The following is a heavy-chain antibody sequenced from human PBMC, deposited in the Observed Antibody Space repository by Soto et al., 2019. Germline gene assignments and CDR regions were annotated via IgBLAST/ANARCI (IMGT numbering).Heavy chain of an antibody. CDR3: ARGGYGSGSYLYYGLDV. V-gene: IGHV4-61*08. Sequence: SETLSLTCSVSGGSISSGDYYWNWIRQPPGKGLEWIGYIYYSGSTNYNLSLKSRVTISVDTSKNHFSLKLSSVTAADTAVYYCARGGYGSGSYLYYGLDVWGQGTTVTVSS. CDR1: GGSISSGDYY. J-gene: IGHJ6*02. CDR2: IYYSGST. D-gene: IGHD3-10*01.